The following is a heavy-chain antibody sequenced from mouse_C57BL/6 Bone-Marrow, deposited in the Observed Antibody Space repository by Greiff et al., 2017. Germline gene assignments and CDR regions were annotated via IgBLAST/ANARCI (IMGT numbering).Heavy chain of an antibody. Sequence: QVQLQQPGAELVKPGASVKMSCKASGYTFTSYWITWVKQRPGQGLEWIGDIYPGSGSTNYNEKFKSKATLTVDTSSSTAYMQRSRLTSEDSAVYYCAGGYYGNAMDYWGQVTSVTVSS. CDR2: IYPGSGST. J-gene: IGHJ4*01. CDR3: AGGYYGNAMDY. CDR1: GYTFTSYW. V-gene: IGHV1-55*01. D-gene: IGHD2-3*01.